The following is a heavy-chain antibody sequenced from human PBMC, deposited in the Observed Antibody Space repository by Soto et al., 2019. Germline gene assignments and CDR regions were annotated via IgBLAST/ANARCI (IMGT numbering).Heavy chain of an antibody. V-gene: IGHV3-74*01. CDR3: AVAVAGPTAIRY. J-gene: IGHJ4*02. CDR2: INSDGSST. D-gene: IGHD6-19*01. CDR1: GFTFSSYW. Sequence: EVQLVESGGGLVQPGGSLRLSCAASGFTFSSYWMHWVRQAPGKGLVWVSRINSDGSSTSYADSVKGRFTISRDNAKNTLYLQMNSLRAEDTAVYYCAVAVAGPTAIRYLGQGTLVTVSS.